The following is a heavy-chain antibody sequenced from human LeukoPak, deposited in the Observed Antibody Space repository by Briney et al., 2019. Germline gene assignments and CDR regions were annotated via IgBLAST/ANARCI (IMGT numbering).Heavy chain of an antibody. Sequence: SETLYLTCYASGGSISSLYWRWIRQPSGKGMEWIGYIYYTGSTNYNPSLKSRVTMFVDMSKNQFSLRLSSVTAADTAVYYCARHRAYSSSSPFDYWGQGTLVTVSS. D-gene: IGHD6-6*01. CDR3: ARHRAYSSSSPFDY. CDR1: GGSISSLY. CDR2: IYYTGST. V-gene: IGHV4-59*08. J-gene: IGHJ4*02.